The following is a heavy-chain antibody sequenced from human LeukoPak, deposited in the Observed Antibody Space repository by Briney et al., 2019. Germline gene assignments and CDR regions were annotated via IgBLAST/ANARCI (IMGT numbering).Heavy chain of an antibody. D-gene: IGHD1-26*01. V-gene: IGHV3-74*01. J-gene: IGHJ2*01. CDR3: ARSGSYYVWYFDL. CDR2: INSDGSST. Sequence: GGSLRLSCAASGFTFSSYWMHWVRQAPGKGLVWVSRINSDGSSTSYADSVKGRFTISRDNAKNTLYLQMNSLRAKDTAVYYCARSGSYYVWYFDLWGRGTLVTVSP. CDR1: GFTFSSYW.